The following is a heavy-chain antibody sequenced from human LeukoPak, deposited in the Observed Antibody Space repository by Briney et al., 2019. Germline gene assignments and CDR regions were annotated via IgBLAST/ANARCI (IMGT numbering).Heavy chain of an antibody. CDR3: ARGYSGYQDAFHI. J-gene: IGHJ3*02. D-gene: IGHD5-12*01. CDR2: IIPMFGTT. CDR1: GGTFTIYA. V-gene: IGHV1-69*13. Sequence: SVTVSFTTSGGTFTIYAFSWVRQAPGQGLEWMGGIIPMFGTTDQAQRFQGRVTISADESTSTAYMELSSLRSEDTAVYYCARGYSGYQDAFHIWGQGTMVTVSS.